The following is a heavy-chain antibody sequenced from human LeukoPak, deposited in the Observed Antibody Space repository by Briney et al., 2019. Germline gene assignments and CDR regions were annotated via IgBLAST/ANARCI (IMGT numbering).Heavy chain of an antibody. CDR1: GFSFSSYA. V-gene: IGHV3-30*04. D-gene: IGHD3-10*01. J-gene: IGHJ6*02. CDR3: ARDTFGAGSPFHYYGMDV. Sequence: GRSLRLSCAASGFSFSSYAIHWVRQAPGKGLEWVAVISYDGSDKYYAHSVKGRFTISRDTFKNTLYLQMNSLKTEDTAVYYCARDTFGAGSPFHYYGMDVWGQGTTVTVSS. CDR2: ISYDGSDK.